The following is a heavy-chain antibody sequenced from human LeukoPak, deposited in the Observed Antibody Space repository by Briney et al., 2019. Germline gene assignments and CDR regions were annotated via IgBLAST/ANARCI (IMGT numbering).Heavy chain of an antibody. CDR3: ARPDSSGWYVRDAFDI. V-gene: IGHV1-2*06. CDR2: INPNSGGT. CDR1: GYNFAGHY. D-gene: IGHD6-19*01. J-gene: IGHJ3*02. Sequence: ASVKVSCKASGYNFAGHYVHWVRQAPGQGLEWMGRINPNSGGTNYAQKFQGRVTMTRDTSISTAYMELSRLRSDDTAVYYCARPDSSGWYVRDAFDIWGQGTMVTVSS.